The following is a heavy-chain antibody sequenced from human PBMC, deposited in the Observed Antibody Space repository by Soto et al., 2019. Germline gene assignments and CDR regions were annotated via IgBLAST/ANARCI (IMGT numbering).Heavy chain of an antibody. J-gene: IGHJ4*02. Sequence: QVQLMQSGAEVKKPGSSVKVYCKASGGTISTNVISWVRQAPGQWLEWMGAIMPILAAPNNAQQFQGSLTITADTAPTAVYTELSSPTSEDTAAYVCATGARYCSGGSSYPDDRGQGTLVSFSS. CDR2: IMPILAAP. CDR3: ATGARYCSGGSSYPDD. V-gene: IGHV1-69*06. D-gene: IGHD2-15*01. CDR1: GGTISTNV.